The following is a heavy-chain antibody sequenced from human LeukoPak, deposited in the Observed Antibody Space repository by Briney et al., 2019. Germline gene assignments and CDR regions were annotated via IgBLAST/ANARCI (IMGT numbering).Heavy chain of an antibody. Sequence: SETLSLTCPVSGGSLSRYYWRWIRQPAGKGREWIGRIYTSGSTNYNPALKSRVTMSVYTSKNQFSLKLSSVTAAGTAVYYCARDVAGPGNWGQGTLVTVSS. CDR2: IYTSGST. CDR1: GGSLSRYY. J-gene: IGHJ4*02. V-gene: IGHV4-4*07. CDR3: ARDVAGPGN. D-gene: IGHD6-19*01.